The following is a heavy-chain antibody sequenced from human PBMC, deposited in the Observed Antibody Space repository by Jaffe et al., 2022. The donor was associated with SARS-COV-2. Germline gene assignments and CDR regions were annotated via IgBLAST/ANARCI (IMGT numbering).Heavy chain of an antibody. CDR2: ISYDGSNK. Sequence: QVQLVESGGGVVQPGRSLRLSCAASGFTFSSYAMHWVRQAPGKGLEWVAVISYDGSNKYYADSVKGRFTISRDNSKNTLYLQMNSLRAEDTAVYYCARDGLGIAAAPAEVVYYMDVWGKGTTVTVSS. CDR1: GFTFSSYA. V-gene: IGHV3-30*04. J-gene: IGHJ6*03. D-gene: IGHD6-13*01. CDR3: ARDGLGIAAAPAEVVYYMDV.